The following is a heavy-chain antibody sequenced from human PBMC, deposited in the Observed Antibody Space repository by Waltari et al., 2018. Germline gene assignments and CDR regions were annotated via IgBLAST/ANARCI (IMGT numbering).Heavy chain of an antibody. CDR3: ARVNRIQLWLGGHYFDY. Sequence: QVQLQESGPGLVKPSETLSLTCAVSGYSISSGYYWGWIRQPPGKGLEWIGSIYHSGSTYSNPALKSRVTISVDTSKNQFSLKLSSVTAADTAVYYCARVNRIQLWLGGHYFDYWGQGTLVTVSS. V-gene: IGHV4-38-2*01. CDR1: GYSISSGYY. J-gene: IGHJ4*02. D-gene: IGHD5-18*01. CDR2: IYHSGST.